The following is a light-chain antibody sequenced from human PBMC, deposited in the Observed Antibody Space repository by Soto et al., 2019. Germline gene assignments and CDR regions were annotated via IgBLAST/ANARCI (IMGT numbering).Light chain of an antibody. V-gene: IGKV3-20*01. CDR3: QQYVSSPYN. J-gene: IGKJ2*01. Sequence: EIVLTQSPGTLSLSPGERATLSCRASQSVSSTYLAWYQHKPGQAPRLLIYGASSSATGIPDRFSGSVSGTDFTLTISRLEPEDFAVYYCQQYVSSPYNFGQGTKLEIK. CDR1: QSVSSTY. CDR2: GAS.